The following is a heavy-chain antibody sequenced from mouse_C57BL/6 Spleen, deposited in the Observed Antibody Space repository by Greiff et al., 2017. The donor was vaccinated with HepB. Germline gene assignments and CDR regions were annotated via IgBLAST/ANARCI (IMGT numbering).Heavy chain of an antibody. J-gene: IGHJ2*01. Sequence: DVMLVESGGGLVKPGGSLKLSCAASGFTFSSYAMSWVRQTPEKRLEWVATISDGGSYTYYPDNVKGRFTISRDNAKNNLYLQMSHLKSEDTAMYYCARDGDYGTYFDYWGQGTTLTVSS. V-gene: IGHV5-4*01. CDR1: GFTFSSYA. CDR3: ARDGDYGTYFDY. CDR2: ISDGGSYT. D-gene: IGHD2-1*01.